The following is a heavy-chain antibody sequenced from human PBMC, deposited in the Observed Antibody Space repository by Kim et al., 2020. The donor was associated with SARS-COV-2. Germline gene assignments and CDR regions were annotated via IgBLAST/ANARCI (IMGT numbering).Heavy chain of an antibody. J-gene: IGHJ5*02. V-gene: IGHV4-59*09. CDR3: ARGNDGRAADNNWFDP. D-gene: IGHD6-13*01. Sequence: SLKSRVTISVDTATNQCSLKLSSVAAADTAVYYCARGNDGRAADNNWFDPWGQGTLVTVSS.